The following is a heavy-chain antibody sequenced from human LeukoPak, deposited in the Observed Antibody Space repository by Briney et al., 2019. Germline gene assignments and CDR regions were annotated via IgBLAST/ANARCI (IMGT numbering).Heavy chain of an antibody. CDR3: ASTFSYGYFDY. V-gene: IGHV4-59*01. J-gene: IGHJ4*02. D-gene: IGHD5-18*01. CDR2: IYYSGST. Sequence: SETLSLTCTVSGGSISSYYWSWIRQPPGKGLEWIGYIYYSGSTNYNPSLKSRVTISVDTSKNQFSLKLNSVTAADTAVYYCASTFSYGYFDYWGQGTLLTVSS. CDR1: GGSISSYY.